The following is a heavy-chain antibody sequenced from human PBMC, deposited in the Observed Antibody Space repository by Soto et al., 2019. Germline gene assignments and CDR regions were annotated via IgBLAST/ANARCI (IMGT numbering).Heavy chain of an antibody. J-gene: IGHJ4*02. V-gene: IGHV1-2*02. Sequence: ASVKVSCKASGYTFTDYYMHWVRQAPGQGLEWMGWINPNSGGTNYAQKFQGRVTMTRDTSISTAYVELSRLRSDDTAVYYCARVNVVLVVATREYYFDYWGQGTLVTVSS. CDR3: ARVNVVLVVATREYYFDY. CDR2: INPNSGGT. CDR1: GYTFTDYY. D-gene: IGHD2-15*01.